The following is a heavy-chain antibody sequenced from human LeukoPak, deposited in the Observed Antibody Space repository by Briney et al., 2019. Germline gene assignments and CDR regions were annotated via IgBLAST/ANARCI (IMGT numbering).Heavy chain of an antibody. J-gene: IGHJ4*02. CDR2: ITSSGITI. Sequence: GGSLRLSCAASGFTFSDYYMSWIRQAPGKGLEWVSYITSSGITIYYAVSVRGRFTISRDNAKNSLYLQMNSLRAEDTAVYYCARGYCSSTSCYKPALGYWGQGTLVTVSS. D-gene: IGHD2-2*02. CDR1: GFTFSDYY. V-gene: IGHV3-11*01. CDR3: ARGYCSSTSCYKPALGY.